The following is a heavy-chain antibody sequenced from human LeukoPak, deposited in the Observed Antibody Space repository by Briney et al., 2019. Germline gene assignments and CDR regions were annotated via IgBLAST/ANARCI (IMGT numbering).Heavy chain of an antibody. CDR3: ARYDSSSWYEDAFDI. V-gene: IGHV4-61*02. J-gene: IGHJ3*02. CDR2: IHTSGNT. CDR1: GGSISSGRYY. Sequence: SETLSLTCTVSGGSISSGRYYWTWIRQTAGKGLEWIGRIHTSGNTNYNPSLKSRVTISVDTSKNQFSLKLNSVTAADTAVYYCARYDSSSWYEDAFDIWGQGTMVTVSS. D-gene: IGHD6-13*01.